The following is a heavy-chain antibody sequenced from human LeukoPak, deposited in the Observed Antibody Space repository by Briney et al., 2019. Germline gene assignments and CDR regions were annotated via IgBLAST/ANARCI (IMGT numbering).Heavy chain of an antibody. CDR1: GFIFSDHY. Sequence: GGSLRLSCVVSGFIFSDHYMDWVRQAPGKGLEWVGRARNKAHSYTTEYAASVKGRFIISRDDSKNSLFLQMNSLKTEDTAVYYCARGGYYGSGSPHYFDYWGQGTLVTVSS. CDR2: ARNKAHSYTT. J-gene: IGHJ4*02. CDR3: ARGGYYGSGSPHYFDY. D-gene: IGHD3-10*01. V-gene: IGHV3-72*01.